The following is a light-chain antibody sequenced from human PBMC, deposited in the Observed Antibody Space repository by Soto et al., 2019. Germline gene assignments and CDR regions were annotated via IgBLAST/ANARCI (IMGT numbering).Light chain of an antibody. J-gene: IGLJ1*01. CDR3: SSYASSIARV. Sequence: QSALTQPASVSGSPGQSITFSCTGTSNDIGGYNYVSWYQHHPGKAPKLIIYEVINRPSGVSHRFSGSESGNTASLTISGLQAEDEADYYCSSYASSIARVFGTGTKLTVL. CDR1: SNDIGGYNY. CDR2: EVI. V-gene: IGLV2-14*01.